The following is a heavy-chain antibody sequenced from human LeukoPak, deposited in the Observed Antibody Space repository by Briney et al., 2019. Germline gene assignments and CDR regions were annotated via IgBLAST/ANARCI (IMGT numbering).Heavy chain of an antibody. CDR2: INTNTGNP. Sequence: ASVKVSCKASGYTFTSYAMNWVRQAPGQGLEGMGWINTNTGNPTYAQGFTGRFVFSLDTSVSTAYLQISSLKAEDTAVYYCARDVGPPGIAVAGTRPPGYWGQGTLVTVSS. V-gene: IGHV7-4-1*02. CDR3: ARDVGPPGIAVAGTRPPGY. J-gene: IGHJ4*02. CDR1: GYTFTSYA. D-gene: IGHD6-19*01.